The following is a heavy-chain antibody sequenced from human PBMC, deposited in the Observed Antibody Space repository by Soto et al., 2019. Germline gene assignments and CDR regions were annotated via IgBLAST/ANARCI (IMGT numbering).Heavy chain of an antibody. J-gene: IGHJ3*02. Sequence: SETLSLTCPVSGGSISSSSYYWGWIRQPPGKGLEWIGSIYYSGSTYYNPSLKSRVTISVDTSKNQFSLKLSSVTAADTAVYYCARLPGLAYCGGDCYSGAFDIWGQGTMVTVSS. CDR2: IYYSGST. CDR1: GGSISSSSYY. V-gene: IGHV4-39*01. CDR3: ARLPGLAYCGGDCYSGAFDI. D-gene: IGHD2-21*02.